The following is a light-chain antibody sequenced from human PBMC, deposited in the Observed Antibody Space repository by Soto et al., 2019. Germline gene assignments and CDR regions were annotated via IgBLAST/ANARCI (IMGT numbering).Light chain of an antibody. CDR2: GVS. Sequence: EFLFTQAPGTLSLSPGERGTLSCRASQSVTSGYLAWYQQKAGQARRLLIYGVSSRATGIPDRFSGSGSGTDFTLPLTRLEPEDFEVYYCQQYGSSPQTFGQGTKVDIK. J-gene: IGKJ1*01. CDR3: QQYGSSPQT. V-gene: IGKV3-20*01. CDR1: QSVTSGY.